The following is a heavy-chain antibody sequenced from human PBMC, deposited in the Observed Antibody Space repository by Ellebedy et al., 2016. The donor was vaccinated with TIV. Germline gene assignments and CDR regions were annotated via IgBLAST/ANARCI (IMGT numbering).Heavy chain of an antibody. J-gene: IGHJ6*02. CDR2: IRSRAYGGTT. Sequence: PGGSLRLSCAASGFTFSTYAMSWFRQAPGKGLEWVGFIRSRAYGGTTEYAASVKGRFTISSDDSKSIAYLQMNSLRTEDTAVYYCTRDLLLGSDYGSGSYHRYYYYGMDVWGQGTTVTVSS. CDR1: GFTFSTYA. D-gene: IGHD3-10*01. V-gene: IGHV3-49*03. CDR3: TRDLLLGSDYGSGSYHRYYYYGMDV.